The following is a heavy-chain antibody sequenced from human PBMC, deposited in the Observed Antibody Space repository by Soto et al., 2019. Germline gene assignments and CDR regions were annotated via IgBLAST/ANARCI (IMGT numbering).Heavy chain of an antibody. CDR1: GCTFSSYA. Sequence: PGGSXRLSSAASGCTFSSYAMHGVRKAPGKGLEWVAVISYDGSNKYYADSVKGRFTISRDNSKNTLYLQMNSLRAEDTAVYYCARAEGHIITMIVVITRYYFDYWGQGTLVTVSS. CDR3: ARAEGHIITMIVVITRYYFDY. CDR2: ISYDGSNK. V-gene: IGHV3-30-3*01. D-gene: IGHD3-22*01. J-gene: IGHJ4*02.